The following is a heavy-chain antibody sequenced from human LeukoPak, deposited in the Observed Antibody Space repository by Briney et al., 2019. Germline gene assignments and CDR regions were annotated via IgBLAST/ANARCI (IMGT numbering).Heavy chain of an antibody. J-gene: IGHJ4*02. CDR2: ISGGAYST. CDR1: GFTVSSFG. V-gene: IGHV3-23*01. Sequence: PGGSLRLSCAASGFTVSSFGMSWVRQAPGKGLEWVSAISGGAYSTYYADSVKGRFTISRDNSRNTLYLQMNSLRAEDTAVYYCAKDSPVLTYWGQGTWSPSPQ. CDR3: AKDSPVLTY.